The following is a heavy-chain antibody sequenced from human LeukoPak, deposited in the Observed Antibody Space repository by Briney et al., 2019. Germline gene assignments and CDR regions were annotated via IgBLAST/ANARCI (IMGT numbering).Heavy chain of an antibody. Sequence: GESLKISCKGSGYSFTSYWSGWVRQMPGKGLEWMGIIYPGDSDTRYSPSFQGQVTISADKSISTAYLQWSSLKAPDTAMYYCARQVEMATIPNFDYWGQGTLVTVSS. CDR1: GYSFTSYW. CDR3: ARQVEMATIPNFDY. V-gene: IGHV5-51*01. D-gene: IGHD5-24*01. J-gene: IGHJ4*02. CDR2: IYPGDSDT.